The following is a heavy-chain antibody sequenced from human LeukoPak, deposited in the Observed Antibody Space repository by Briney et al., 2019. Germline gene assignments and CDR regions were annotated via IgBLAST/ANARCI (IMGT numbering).Heavy chain of an antibody. D-gene: IGHD1-26*01. CDR2: INPSGGST. Sequence: ASVKVSCKASGYTFTSYYMHWVRQAPGQGLEWMGIINPSGGSTSYAQKFQGRVTMTRDTSINTAYMELSRLTSDDTAVYYCAREWELPSGVAFDIWGQGTMVTVSS. V-gene: IGHV1-46*01. J-gene: IGHJ3*02. CDR1: GYTFTSYY. CDR3: AREWELPSGVAFDI.